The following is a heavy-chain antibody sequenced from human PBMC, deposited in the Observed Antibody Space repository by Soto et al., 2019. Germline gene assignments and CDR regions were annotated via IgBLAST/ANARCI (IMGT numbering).Heavy chain of an antibody. CDR3: ARAIDFDT. Sequence: PSETLSLTCTVSGGSIRSYYCSWIRQPPGTGLEWIGCIYYTGTTNYNPSIKRRGTLSVDTSKNQVSLRLNSVTAADTAMYCCARAIDFDTWGQGTLVTVSS. V-gene: IGHV4-59*01. J-gene: IGHJ4*02. CDR1: GGSIRSYY. CDR2: IYYTGTT.